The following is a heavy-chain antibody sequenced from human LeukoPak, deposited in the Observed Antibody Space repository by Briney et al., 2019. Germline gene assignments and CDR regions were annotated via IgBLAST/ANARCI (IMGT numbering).Heavy chain of an antibody. D-gene: IGHD4/OR15-4a*01. CDR1: GYSISSGYY. J-gene: IGHJ4*02. V-gene: IGHV4-38-2*01. Sequence: SETLSLTCAVSGYSISSGYYWGWIRQPPGKGLEWIGSIYHSGSTYYNPSPKSRVTISVDTSKNQFSLKLSSVTAADTAVYYCARHEGSYGAFDYWGQGTLVTVSS. CDR2: IYHSGST. CDR3: ARHEGSYGAFDY.